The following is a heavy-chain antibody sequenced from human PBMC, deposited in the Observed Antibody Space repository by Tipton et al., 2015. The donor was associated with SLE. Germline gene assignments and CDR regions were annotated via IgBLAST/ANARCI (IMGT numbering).Heavy chain of an antibody. D-gene: IGHD3-3*01. CDR2: ISGGGRAI. CDR3: ARGRFLEWLFDY. CDR1: GFTFISYE. J-gene: IGHJ4*02. Sequence: SLRLSCVAPGFTFISYEMNWVRQAPGKGLEWISYISGGGRAIYYADSVKGRFTISRDNAKNSLFLQMTSLRAEDTGVYYCARGRFLEWLFDYWGQGTLVTVSS. V-gene: IGHV3-48*03.